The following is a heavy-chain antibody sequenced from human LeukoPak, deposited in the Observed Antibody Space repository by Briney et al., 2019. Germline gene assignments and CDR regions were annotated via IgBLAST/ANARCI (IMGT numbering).Heavy chain of an antibody. Sequence: SETLSLTCAVSGDSISSSNWWSWVRRPPGKGLEWIGEIYHSGSTNYNPSLKSRLTLSVDTSQNQLTLRLTSVTAADMAVYYCARHAIGYDPFDFWGQGIAVIVSS. CDR2: IYHSGST. J-gene: IGHJ4*02. D-gene: IGHD1-14*01. CDR1: GDSISSSNW. CDR3: ARHAIGYDPFDF. V-gene: IGHV4-4*02.